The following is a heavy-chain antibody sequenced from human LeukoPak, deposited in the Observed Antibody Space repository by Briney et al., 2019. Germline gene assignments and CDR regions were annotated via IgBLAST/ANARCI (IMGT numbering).Heavy chain of an antibody. D-gene: IGHD3-10*01. CDR3: ARGYGSGSYPY. CDR1: GGSISSSSYY. Sequence: SETLSLTCTVSGGSISSSSYYWSWIRQPPGKGLEWIGEINHSGSTNYNPSPKSRVTISVDTSKNQFSLKLSSVTAADTAVYYCARGYGSGSYPYWGQGTLVTVSS. V-gene: IGHV4-39*07. J-gene: IGHJ4*02. CDR2: INHSGST.